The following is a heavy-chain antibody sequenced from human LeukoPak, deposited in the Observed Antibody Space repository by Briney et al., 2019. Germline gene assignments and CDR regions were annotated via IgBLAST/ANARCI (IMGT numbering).Heavy chain of an antibody. V-gene: IGHV4-34*01. D-gene: IGHD5-18*01. CDR3: ARSTGYSYGYPTDS. CDR1: GGSLSGYY. Sequence: SESVSLTCDVYGGSLSGYYWSGIRQPPGKGRECIGEINHIGSTNYNPSLKSRVTISVDTSKNQFSLKLSSVTAEDTAVYYCARSTGYSYGYPTDSWGQGTLVTVSS. J-gene: IGHJ4*02. CDR2: INHIGST.